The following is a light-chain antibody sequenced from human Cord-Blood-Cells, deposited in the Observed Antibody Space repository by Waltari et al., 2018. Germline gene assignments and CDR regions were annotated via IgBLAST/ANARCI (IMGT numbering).Light chain of an antibody. CDR1: SSDVGGSTY. J-gene: IGLJ2*01. CDR2: EVS. CDR3: SSYAGSNNFVV. V-gene: IGLV2-8*01. Sequence: QSALPQPPSASGSPGQSVTISCTGTSSDVGGSTYVSWYQQHPDKAPKLMIYEVSKRPSGVPDRFSGSKSGNTASLTVSGLQAEDEADYYCSSYAGSNNFVVFGGGTKLTVL.